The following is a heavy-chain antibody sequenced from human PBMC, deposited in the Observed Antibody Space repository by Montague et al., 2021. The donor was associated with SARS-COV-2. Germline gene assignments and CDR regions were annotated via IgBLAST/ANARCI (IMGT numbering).Heavy chain of an antibody. CDR3: TRGDVEMATIKSGGPFYHFDY. Sequence: SETLSLTCTVSGGSISSYYWSWIWQPPGKGLEWIGYIYYSGSTNYNPSLKSPVTTSVDTSKNQFSLKLSSVTAADTAVYYCTRGDVEMATIKSGGPFYHFDYWGQGTLVTVSS. CDR2: IYYSGST. V-gene: IGHV4-59*13. J-gene: IGHJ4*02. D-gene: IGHD5-24*01. CDR1: GGSISSYY.